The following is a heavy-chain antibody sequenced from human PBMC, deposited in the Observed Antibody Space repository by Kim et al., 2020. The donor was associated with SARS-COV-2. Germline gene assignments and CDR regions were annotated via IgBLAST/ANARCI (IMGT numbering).Heavy chain of an antibody. Sequence: ASVKVSCKASGYTFTSYGISWVRQAPGQGLEWMGWISAYNGNTNYAQKLQGRVTITTDTSTSTAYMELRSLRSDDTAVYYCARNYYDTSAYLDWGQGTLVTVSS. J-gene: IGHJ4*02. CDR3: ARNYYDTSAYLD. CDR1: GYTFTSYG. D-gene: IGHD3-22*01. V-gene: IGHV1-18*01. CDR2: ISAYNGNT.